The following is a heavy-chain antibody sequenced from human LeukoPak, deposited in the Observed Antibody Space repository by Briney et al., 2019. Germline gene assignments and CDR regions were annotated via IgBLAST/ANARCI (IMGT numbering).Heavy chain of an antibody. CDR3: ARGYTKDMTSVTHFDY. V-gene: IGHV7-4-1*02. J-gene: IGHJ4*02. CDR2: INTNTGNP. Sequence: RASVKVSCKASGYTFTTYAMNWVRQAPGQGLEWMGWINTNTGNPTYAQGFTGRFVFSLDTSVSTAYLQISSLKAEDTAVYYCARGYTKDMTSVTHFDYWGQGTLVTVSS. CDR1: GYTFTTYA. D-gene: IGHD4-17*01.